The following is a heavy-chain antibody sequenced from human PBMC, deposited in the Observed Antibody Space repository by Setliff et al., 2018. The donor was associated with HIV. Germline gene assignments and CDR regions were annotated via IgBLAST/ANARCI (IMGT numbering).Heavy chain of an antibody. J-gene: IGHJ4*02. CDR1: GGSFSDYY. Sequence: LSETLSLTCAVYGGSFSDYYWTWIRQTPRKRREWIGELNDSGSTNYNPSLRSRVTMSVDTSKNQFSLNLTSVTAADTAVYYCAGSWIHLWSRILFCGGDCYSPFDYWGQGSLVTVSS. CDR3: AGSWIHLWSRILFCGGDCYSPFDY. CDR2: LNDSGST. D-gene: IGHD2-21*01. V-gene: IGHV4-34*01.